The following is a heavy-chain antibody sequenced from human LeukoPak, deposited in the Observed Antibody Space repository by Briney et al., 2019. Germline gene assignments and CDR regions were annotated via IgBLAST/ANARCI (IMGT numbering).Heavy chain of an antibody. CDR2: ILSSGGST. CDR3: AKRLPHYFDY. J-gene: IGHJ4*02. Sequence: GGSLRLSCAASGLTFSNYAMSWVRQAPGKGLEWVSFILSSGGSTYYADSVKGRFTISRDNSKDTLYLQMNSLRAEDTAIYYCAKRLPHYFDYWGQGTLVTVSS. V-gene: IGHV3-23*01. CDR1: GLTFSNYA.